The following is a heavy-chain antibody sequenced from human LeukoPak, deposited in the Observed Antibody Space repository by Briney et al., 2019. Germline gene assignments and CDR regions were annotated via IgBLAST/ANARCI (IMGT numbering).Heavy chain of an antibody. CDR3: ARVPSYPNYFDY. V-gene: IGHV1-3*01. CDR1: GYTFTSYV. J-gene: IGHJ4*02. Sequence: ASVKVSCKASGYTFTSYVMHWVRQAPGQRLEWMGWINAGNGYTKYSQKFQGRVTITRDTSASTAYMELSSLRSEDTAVYYCARVPSYPNYFDYWGQGTLVTVSS. CDR2: INAGNGYT.